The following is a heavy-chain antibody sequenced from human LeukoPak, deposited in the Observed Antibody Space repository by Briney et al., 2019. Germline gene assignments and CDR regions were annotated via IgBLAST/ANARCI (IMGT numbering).Heavy chain of an antibody. Sequence: SETLSLTCTVSGGSITDTSYFWGWIRQPPGTGLEWIGSIYYRGNTYYSPSLKSRVTLFVDTSKNQFSLKLSSVTAADTAIYYCARRKVAAEIDYWGQGTLVTVSS. J-gene: IGHJ4*02. V-gene: IGHV4-39*01. CDR2: IYYRGNT. CDR1: GGSITDTSYF. CDR3: ARRKVAAEIDY. D-gene: IGHD6-13*01.